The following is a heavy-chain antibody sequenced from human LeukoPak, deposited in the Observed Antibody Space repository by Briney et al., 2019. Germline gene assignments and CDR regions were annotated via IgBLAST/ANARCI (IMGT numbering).Heavy chain of an antibody. CDR2: VYSSGST. CDR1: GDSISSARNY. Sequence: SETLSLTCSVSGDSISSARNYWGWIRQSPGKGLEWLASVYSSGSTHSNPSLTSRVSISIDMSKNQFSLKLYSVTASDAAIYYCARHLSGTAMAHYFDFWGQGTLVTVSS. D-gene: IGHD5-18*01. CDR3: ARHLSGTAMAHYFDF. J-gene: IGHJ4*02. V-gene: IGHV4-39*01.